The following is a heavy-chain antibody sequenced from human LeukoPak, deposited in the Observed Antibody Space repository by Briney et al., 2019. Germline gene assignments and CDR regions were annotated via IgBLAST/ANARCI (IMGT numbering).Heavy chain of an antibody. CDR3: ARAGGQWLRALDY. J-gene: IGHJ4*02. Sequence: TSETLSFNCTVSGGSISSGGYYWSWIRQHPGKGLEWIGYIYYSGSTYYNPSLKSRVTISVDTSKNQFSLKLSSVTAADTAVYYCARAGGQWLRALDYWGQGTLVTVSS. V-gene: IGHV4-31*03. D-gene: IGHD5-12*01. CDR2: IYYSGST. CDR1: GGSISSGGYY.